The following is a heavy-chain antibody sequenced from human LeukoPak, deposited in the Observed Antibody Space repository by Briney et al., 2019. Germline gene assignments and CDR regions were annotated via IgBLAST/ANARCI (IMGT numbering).Heavy chain of an antibody. D-gene: IGHD6-13*01. CDR3: ASTSIAAAGLNDY. J-gene: IGHJ4*02. Sequence: GGSLRLSCAASGFTFNNNVMSWVRQAPGKGLEWVAVISYDGSNKYYADSVKGRFTISRDNSKNTLYLQMNSLRAEDTAVYYCASTSIAAAGLNDYWGQGTLVTVSS. CDR2: ISYDGSNK. V-gene: IGHV3-30-3*01. CDR1: GFTFNNNV.